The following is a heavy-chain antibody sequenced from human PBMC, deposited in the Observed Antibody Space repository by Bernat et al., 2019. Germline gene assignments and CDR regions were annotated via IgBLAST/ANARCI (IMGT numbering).Heavy chain of an antibody. V-gene: IGHV3-33*08. J-gene: IGHJ4*02. Sequence: VQLVESGGGLVQPGGSLRLSCAASGFTFSSYGMHWVRQAPGKGLEWVAVIWYDGSNKYYADSVKGRFTISRDNSKNTLYLQMNSLRAEDTAVYYCARGKAVAAPFDYWGQGTLVTVSS. D-gene: IGHD6-19*01. CDR3: ARGKAVAAPFDY. CDR1: GFTFSSYG. CDR2: IWYDGSNK.